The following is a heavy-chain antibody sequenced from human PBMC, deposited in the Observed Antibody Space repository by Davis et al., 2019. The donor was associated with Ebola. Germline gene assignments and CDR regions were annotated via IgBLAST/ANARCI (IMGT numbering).Heavy chain of an antibody. D-gene: IGHD5-12*01. CDR1: GGSIRTHY. Sequence: MPSETLSLTCTVSGGSIRTHYWSWIRQSPGEGLEWIGYGYYGGRTDYNPSLKSRAIISVDTSKNHFSLKLSSVTAADTAVYYCARGRARVDYWGQGTLVTVSS. V-gene: IGHV4-59*11. J-gene: IGHJ4*02. CDR3: ARGRARVDY. CDR2: GYYGGRT.